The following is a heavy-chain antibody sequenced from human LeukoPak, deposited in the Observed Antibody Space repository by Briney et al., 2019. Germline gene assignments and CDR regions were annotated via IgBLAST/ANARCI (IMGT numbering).Heavy chain of an antibody. CDR1: GGTFSSYA. Sequence: ASVKVSCKASGGTFSSYAISWVRQAPGQGLEWMGWINPNSGGTNYAQKFQGRVTMTRDTSISTAYMELSRLRSDDTAVYYCARVGPYGRPRYYFDYWGQGTLVTVSS. D-gene: IGHD2-8*01. CDR2: INPNSGGT. J-gene: IGHJ4*02. V-gene: IGHV1-2*02. CDR3: ARVGPYGRPRYYFDY.